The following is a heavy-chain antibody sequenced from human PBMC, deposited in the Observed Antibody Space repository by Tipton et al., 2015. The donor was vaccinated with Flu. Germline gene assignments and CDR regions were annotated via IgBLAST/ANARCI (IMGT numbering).Heavy chain of an antibody. D-gene: IGHD3-3*01. J-gene: IGHJ4*02. Sequence: TLSLTCTVSGDSISSNSFHWGWIRQPPGKGLQWIGSIYNTGDTFYNPSLRSRVTISLVTSKSQFSLRLSSVTAADTAVYYCAKVGSWSFFFDSWGQGSQVTVSS. CDR1: GDSISSNSFH. CDR2: IYNTGDT. V-gene: IGHV4-39*07. CDR3: AKVGSWSFFFDS.